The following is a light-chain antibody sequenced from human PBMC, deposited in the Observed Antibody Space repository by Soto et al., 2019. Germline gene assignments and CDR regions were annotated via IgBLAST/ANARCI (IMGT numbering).Light chain of an antibody. J-gene: IGKJ2*01. CDR3: QQYHNWPPRT. Sequence: EIVMPQSPATLSVSPGERATLSCRASQSVSSNLAWDQQKPGQAPRVLIYVASTRATGIPARFSGSGSGTEFTLTISTLQSEDFAVYYCQQYHNWPPRTFGQGTKLEIK. CDR2: VAS. V-gene: IGKV3-15*01. CDR1: QSVSSN.